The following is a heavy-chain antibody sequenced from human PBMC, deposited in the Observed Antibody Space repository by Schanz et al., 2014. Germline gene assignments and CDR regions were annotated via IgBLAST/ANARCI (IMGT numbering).Heavy chain of an antibody. CDR1: GFTVSSNY. V-gene: IGHV3-7*01. Sequence: EVQLVESGGGLIQPGGSLRLSCAVSGFTVSSNYMSWVRQAPGKGLEWVANIRQEGSEKYYVDSVKGRFTISRDNAKNALYLQMNSLRAEDTAVYYCAKGRMTATNFFDSWGQGTLVTVSS. CDR2: IRQEGSEK. J-gene: IGHJ4*02. D-gene: IGHD1-7*01. CDR3: AKGRMTATNFFDS.